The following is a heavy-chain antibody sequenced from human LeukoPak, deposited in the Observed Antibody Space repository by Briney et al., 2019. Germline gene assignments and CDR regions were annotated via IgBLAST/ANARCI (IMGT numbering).Heavy chain of an antibody. CDR2: IYHSGST. J-gene: IGHJ4*02. CDR3: ARDRYNQVDY. CDR1: GYSISSGYY. D-gene: IGHD5-24*01. Sequence: SETLSLTCAVSGYSISSGYYWGWIRQPPGKGLEWIGSIYHSGSTYYNPSLKSRVTISVDTSKNQFSLKLSSATAADTAVYYCARDRYNQVDYWGQGTLVTVSS. V-gene: IGHV4-38-2*02.